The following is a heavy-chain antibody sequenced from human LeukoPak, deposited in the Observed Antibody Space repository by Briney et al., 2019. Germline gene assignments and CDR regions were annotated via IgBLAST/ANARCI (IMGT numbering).Heavy chain of an antibody. CDR2: INHSGST. Sequence: PSETLSLTCAVYGXSFSGYYGSWIRQPPGKGLEWIGEINHSGSTNYNPSLKSRVTISVDTSKNQFSLKLSSVTAADTAVYYCARVRATGAHDCWGQGTLVTVSS. CDR3: ARVRATGAHDC. CDR1: GXSFSGYY. J-gene: IGHJ4*02. V-gene: IGHV4-34*01. D-gene: IGHD7-27*01.